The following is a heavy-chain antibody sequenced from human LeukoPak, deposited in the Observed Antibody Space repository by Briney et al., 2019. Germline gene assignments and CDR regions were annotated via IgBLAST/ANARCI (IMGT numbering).Heavy chain of an antibody. V-gene: IGHV1-69*13. CDR2: IIPIFGTA. Sequence: SVKVSCKASGGTFSSYAISWARQAPGQGLEWMGGIIPIFGTANYAQKFQGRVTITADESTSTAYMELSSLRSEDTAVYYCARVVFGYSSSWYHRSYFDYWGQGTLVTVSS. CDR1: GGTFSSYA. J-gene: IGHJ4*02. CDR3: ARVVFGYSSSWYHRSYFDY. D-gene: IGHD6-13*01.